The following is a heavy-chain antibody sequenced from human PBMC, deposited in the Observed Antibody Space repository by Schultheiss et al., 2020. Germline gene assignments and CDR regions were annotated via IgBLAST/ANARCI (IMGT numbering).Heavy chain of an antibody. CDR1: GGSISSGGYS. CDR2: IYHSGST. CDR3: ARAWKEAVDAFDI. J-gene: IGHJ3*02. V-gene: IGHV4-30-2*01. D-gene: IGHD1-1*01. Sequence: LRLSCAVSGGSISSGGYSWSWIRQPPGKGLEWIGYIYHSGSTYYNSSLKSRVTISVDRSKNQFSLKLSSVTAADTAVYYCARAWKEAVDAFDIWGQGTMVTVSS.